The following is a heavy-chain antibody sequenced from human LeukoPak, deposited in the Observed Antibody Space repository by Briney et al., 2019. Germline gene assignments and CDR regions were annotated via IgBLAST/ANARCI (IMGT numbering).Heavy chain of an antibody. D-gene: IGHD1-26*01. CDR3: ARGVGASLVRIDY. Sequence: GGSPRLSCAASGFTFSSYSMNWVRQAPGKGLEWVSSISSSSSYIYYADSVKGRFTISRDNAKNSLYLQMNSLRAEDTAVYYCARGVGASLVRIDYWGQGTLVTVSS. J-gene: IGHJ4*02. CDR1: GFTFSSYS. V-gene: IGHV3-21*01. CDR2: ISSSSSYI.